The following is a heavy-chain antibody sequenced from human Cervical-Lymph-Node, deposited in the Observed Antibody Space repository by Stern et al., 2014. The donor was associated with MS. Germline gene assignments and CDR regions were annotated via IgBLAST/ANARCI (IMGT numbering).Heavy chain of an antibody. CDR2: ISTSGSTI. Sequence: QVQLVESGGGLVKPGGSLRLSCAASGFTFSDFYMTWMRQAPGTGLEWVSYISTSGSTIYYADSVKGRFTISRDNAKKLLYLQMTSLRAEDTAVYYCVRSGAGNWFDPWGQGTLVTVSS. CDR1: GFTFSDFY. V-gene: IGHV3-11*01. CDR3: VRSGAGNWFDP. J-gene: IGHJ5*02. D-gene: IGHD3-10*01.